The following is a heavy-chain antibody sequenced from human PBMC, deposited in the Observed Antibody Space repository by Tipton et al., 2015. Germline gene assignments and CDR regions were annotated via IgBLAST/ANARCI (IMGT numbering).Heavy chain of an antibody. J-gene: IGHJ5*02. V-gene: IGHV4-38-2*01. CDR2: ISHSGST. CDR1: AYSISTDYY. D-gene: IGHD4-17*01. CDR3: ARHEAHDYGDTENWFDP. Sequence: TLSLTCAVSAYSISTDYYWVWIRQPPGKGLEWIGTISHSGSTYYTPSLKSRVTISVDTSKNQFSLKLSSVTAADTAVYYCARHEAHDYGDTENWFDPWGQGTLVTVSS.